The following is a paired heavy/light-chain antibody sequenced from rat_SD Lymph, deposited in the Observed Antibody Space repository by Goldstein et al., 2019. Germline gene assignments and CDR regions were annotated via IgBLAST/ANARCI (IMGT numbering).Heavy chain of an antibody. CDR3: ATPDWYFDF. J-gene: IGHJ1*01. V-gene: IGHV5S10*01. CDR2: IIYDGSRT. CDR1: GFTFSDYN. Sequence: EVQLVESGGGLVQPGRSLKLSCAASGFTFSDYNMAWVRQAPKKGLEWVATIIYDGSRTYYRDSVKGRFTISRDNAKSTLYLQMDSLRSEDTATYYCATPDWYFDFWGPGTMVTVSS.
Light chain of an antibody. Sequence: DVQMTQSPSYLAASPGESVSISCKASKSISNNLAWYQEKPGKANKLLIHSGSTLQSGTPSRFSGSGSGTDFTLTIRSLESEDFAVYYCQQYNEYPLTFGSGTKLEIK. J-gene: IGKJ5*01. V-gene: IGKV16S1*01. CDR2: SGS. CDR1: KSISNN. CDR3: QQYNEYPLT.